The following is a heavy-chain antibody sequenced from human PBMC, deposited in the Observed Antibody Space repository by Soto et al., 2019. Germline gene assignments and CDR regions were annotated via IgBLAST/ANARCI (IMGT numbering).Heavy chain of an antibody. CDR1: GGTFSGYI. CDR2: IIPILGIA. CDR3: ARGLHYDSISLDDY. J-gene: IGHJ4*02. Sequence: QVQLVQSGAEVKKPGSSVKGSCKASGGTFSGYIINWVRQAPGQGLEWMGRIIPILGIAKYAQKFQGRVTITADKSTSTAYMELSSLRSEDTAVYYCARGLHYDSISLDDYWGQGTLVTVSS. D-gene: IGHD3-22*01. V-gene: IGHV1-69*02.